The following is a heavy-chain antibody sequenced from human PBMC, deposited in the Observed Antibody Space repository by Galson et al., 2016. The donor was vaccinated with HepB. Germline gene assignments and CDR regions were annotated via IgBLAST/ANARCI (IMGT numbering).Heavy chain of an antibody. Sequence: QSGAEVKKPGESLRISCKGSGYNFNTHYIAWVRQMPGKGLEWMGIIYPADSDTTYSPSFEGQVTISVDKSIKTAYLQWNSLKASDSAMYYCARVPGLNWFDPWGQGTLVTVSS. CDR3: ARVPGLNWFDP. CDR1: GYNFNTHY. V-gene: IGHV5-51*01. CDR2: IYPADSDT. J-gene: IGHJ5*02.